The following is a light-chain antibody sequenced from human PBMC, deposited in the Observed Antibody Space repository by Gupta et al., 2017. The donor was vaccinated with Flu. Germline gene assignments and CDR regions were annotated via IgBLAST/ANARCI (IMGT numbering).Light chain of an antibody. CDR2: WAS. Sequence: SRGVTATINCKSSQSGLHSPNNKDTLAWLQQKAGQPPKVLMYWASSRESGVSDSFSGSGSGADFTLTICSLQAEDVAVYYCQQYDSTPLTFGGGTKVEIK. V-gene: IGKV4-1*01. CDR1: QSGLHSPNNKDT. CDR3: QQYDSTPLT. J-gene: IGKJ4*01.